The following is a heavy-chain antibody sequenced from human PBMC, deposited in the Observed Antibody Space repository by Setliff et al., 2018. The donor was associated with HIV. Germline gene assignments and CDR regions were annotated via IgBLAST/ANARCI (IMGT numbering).Heavy chain of an antibody. D-gene: IGHD3-16*02. CDR1: GSSISSTYY. J-gene: IGHJ4*02. Sequence: SETLSLTCAVSGSSISSTYYWGWIRQPPGKGLEWIGSIYHSGSTFYNPSLKSRVTISVDTSKNHFSLNLSSVTAADTAVYYCARLDYVWGSHRSLDHWGQGTLVTVSS. CDR2: IYHSGST. V-gene: IGHV4-38-2*01. CDR3: ARLDYVWGSHRSLDH.